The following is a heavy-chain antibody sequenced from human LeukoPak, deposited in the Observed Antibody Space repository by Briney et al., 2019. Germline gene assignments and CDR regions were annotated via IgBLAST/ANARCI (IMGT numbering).Heavy chain of an antibody. CDR2: IIPIFGTA. J-gene: IGHJ6*03. D-gene: IGHD3-10*01. V-gene: IGHV1-69*13. CDR3: ARGLNMVRGATLGHYYYMDV. Sequence: SVKVSCKASGGTFSSYAISWVRQAPGQGLEWMGGIIPIFGTANYAQKFQGRVTITADESTSTAYMELSSLRSEDTAVYYCARGLNMVRGATLGHYYYMDVWGKGTTVTISS. CDR1: GGTFSSYA.